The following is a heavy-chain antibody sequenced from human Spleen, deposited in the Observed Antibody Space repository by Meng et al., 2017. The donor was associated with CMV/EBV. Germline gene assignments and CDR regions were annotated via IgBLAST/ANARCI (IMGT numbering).Heavy chain of an antibody. CDR3: ARAGLVGVFDD. D-gene: IGHD3-16*01. CDR1: GDSVYSTTAA. Sequence: ISGDSVYSTTAAWTWIRQSPSRGLEWLGRTYYRSRWYDDYAVSVKGRIVINPDTTNNQFSLRLNSVTPEDTAVYYCARAGLVGVFDDWGQGTLVTVSS. V-gene: IGHV6-1*01. CDR2: TYYRSRWYD. J-gene: IGHJ4*02.